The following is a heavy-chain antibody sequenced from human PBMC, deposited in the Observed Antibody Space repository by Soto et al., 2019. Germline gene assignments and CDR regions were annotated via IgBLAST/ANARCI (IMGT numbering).Heavy chain of an antibody. D-gene: IGHD3-10*01. J-gene: IGHJ6*02. Sequence: GGSLRLSCAASGFTFSSYAMSWVRQAPGKGLEWVSAISGSGGSTYYADSVKGRFTISRDNSKNTLYLQMNSLRAGDTAVYYCAPARISMAATGYYGMDVWGQGTTVTVSS. CDR1: GFTFSSYA. CDR3: APARISMAATGYYGMDV. V-gene: IGHV3-23*01. CDR2: ISGSGGST.